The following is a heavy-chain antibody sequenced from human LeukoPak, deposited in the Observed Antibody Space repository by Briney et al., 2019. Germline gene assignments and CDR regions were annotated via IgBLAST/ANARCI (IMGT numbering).Heavy chain of an antibody. CDR1: GGSFSGYY. Sequence: PSETLSLTCAVYGGSFSGYYWSWIRQPPGKGLEWIGEINHSGSTNYNPSLKSRVTISVDTSKNQFSLKLSSVTAADTAVYYCARGRGYCSSTSCYKRYYYYMDVWGKGTTVTVSS. V-gene: IGHV4-34*01. J-gene: IGHJ6*03. D-gene: IGHD2-2*02. CDR3: ARGRGYCSSTSCYKRYYYYMDV. CDR2: INHSGST.